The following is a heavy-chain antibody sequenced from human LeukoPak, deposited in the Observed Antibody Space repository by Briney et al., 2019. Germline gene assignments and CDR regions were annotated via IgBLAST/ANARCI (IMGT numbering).Heavy chain of an antibody. CDR2: IIPILGKS. CDR3: ATSTQGMQLWSVGMDV. D-gene: IGHD5-18*01. CDR1: GGTFTNYA. J-gene: IGHJ6*02. Sequence: ASVKVSCKASGGTFTNYAISWVRQAPGQGLQWMGRIIPILGKSNYAQNFQGRVTITADKSTSTAYMELNSLRSEDTAVYYCATSTQGMQLWSVGMDVWGQGTTVTVSS. V-gene: IGHV1-69*04.